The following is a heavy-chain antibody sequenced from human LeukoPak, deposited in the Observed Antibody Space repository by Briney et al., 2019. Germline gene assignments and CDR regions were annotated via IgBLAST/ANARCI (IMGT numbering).Heavy chain of an antibody. CDR2: ISGSGGTP. Sequence: GGSLRLSCAASGFTFSTCGMTWVRQAPGKGLDWVSIISGSGGTPYYTDSVKGRFTISRDNSKNTLYLQMNSLRAEDTAVYYCAKTRGISISGVVPLCDYWGQGTLVTVSS. J-gene: IGHJ4*02. CDR3: AKTRGISISGVVPLCDY. D-gene: IGHD3-3*01. CDR1: GFTFSTCG. V-gene: IGHV3-23*01.